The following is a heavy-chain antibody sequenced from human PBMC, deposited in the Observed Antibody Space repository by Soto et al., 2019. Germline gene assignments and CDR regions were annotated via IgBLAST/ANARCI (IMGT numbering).Heavy chain of an antibody. V-gene: IGHV4-39*07. CDR1: GGSISSTSYF. CDR3: ARKPHMGYGSGSTIYYYYGMDV. D-gene: IGHD3-10*01. CDR2: IYYSGST. J-gene: IGHJ6*02. Sequence: PSETLSLTCTVSGGSISSTSYFWGWIRQPPGKGLEWIGSIYYSGSTNYNPSLKSRVTISVDTSKNQFSLKLSSVTAADTAVYYCARKPHMGYGSGSTIYYYYGMDVWGQGTTVTVSS.